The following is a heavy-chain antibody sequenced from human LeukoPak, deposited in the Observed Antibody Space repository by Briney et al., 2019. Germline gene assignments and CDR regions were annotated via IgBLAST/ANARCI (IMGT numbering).Heavy chain of an antibody. CDR3: AELGITMIGGV. J-gene: IGHJ6*04. CDR1: GFTFSSYG. V-gene: IGHV3-30*02. CDR2: IQYDGSNK. Sequence: PGGSLRLACAASGFTFSSYGMHWVRQAPGKGLEWVAFIQYDGSNKYYADSVKGRITISRDNSKNTLYLQMNSLRAEDTAVYYCAELGITMIGGVWGKGTTVTISS. D-gene: IGHD3-10*02.